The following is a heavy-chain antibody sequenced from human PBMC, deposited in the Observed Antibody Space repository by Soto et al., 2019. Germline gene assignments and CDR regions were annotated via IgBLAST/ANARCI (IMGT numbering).Heavy chain of an antibody. D-gene: IGHD2-8*01. Sequence: ASGKVSGKASGYSFTDYHIHWVRQAPGQGLEWLGRINPKSGGTSTAQKFQGWVTMTTDTSISTASMELTRLTPDDTAIYYCARGDATDCSNGVCSFFYNHDMDVWGQGTTVIVSS. J-gene: IGHJ6*02. CDR1: GYSFTDYH. CDR3: ARGDATDCSNGVCSFFYNHDMDV. CDR2: INPKSGGT. V-gene: IGHV1-2*04.